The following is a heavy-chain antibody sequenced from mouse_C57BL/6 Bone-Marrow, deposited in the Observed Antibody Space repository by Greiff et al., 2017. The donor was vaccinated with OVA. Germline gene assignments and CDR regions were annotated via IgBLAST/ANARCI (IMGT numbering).Heavy chain of an antibody. CDR2: ISSGGSYT. D-gene: IGHD3-2*02. J-gene: IGHJ3*01. CDR1: GFTFSSYG. Sequence: EVKVVESGGDLVKPGGSLKLSCAASGFTFSSYGMSWVRQTPDKRLEWVATISSGGSYTYYPDSVKGRFTISRDNAKNTLYLQMSSLKSEDTAMYYCARPGSGGTEFPYWGQGTLVTVSA. CDR3: ARPGSGGTEFPY. V-gene: IGHV5-6*01.